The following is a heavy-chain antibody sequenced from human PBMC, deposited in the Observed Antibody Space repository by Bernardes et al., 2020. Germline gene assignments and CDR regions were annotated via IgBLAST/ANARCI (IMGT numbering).Heavy chain of an antibody. CDR2: ISGSGGTT. V-gene: IGHV3-23*01. D-gene: IGHD3-22*01. CDR1: GFTFSSYA. Sequence: GGSLRLSCAASGFTFSSYAMSWVRQAPGKGLEWVSSISGSGGTTYYADSVKGRFTISRDNSKNTLYLQMNNLRAEDTAVYYCAKDWQYDSSGYYFSGGEYYFDYWGQGTLVTVSS. J-gene: IGHJ4*02. CDR3: AKDWQYDSSGYYFSGGEYYFDY.